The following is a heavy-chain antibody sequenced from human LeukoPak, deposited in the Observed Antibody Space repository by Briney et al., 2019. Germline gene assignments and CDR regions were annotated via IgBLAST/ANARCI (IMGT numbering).Heavy chain of an antibody. CDR3: ARVRRVRGVIAFDI. Sequence: PSETLSLTCAVYGGSFSGYYWSWIRQPPGKGLEWIGEINHSGSTNYNPSLKSRVAISVDTSKNQFSLKLSSVTAADTAVYYCARVRRVRGVIAFDIWGQGTMVTVSS. CDR2: INHSGST. J-gene: IGHJ3*02. CDR1: GGSFSGYY. V-gene: IGHV4-34*01. D-gene: IGHD3-10*01.